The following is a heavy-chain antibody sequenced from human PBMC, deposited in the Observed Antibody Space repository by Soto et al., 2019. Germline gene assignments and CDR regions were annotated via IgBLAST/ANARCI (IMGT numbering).Heavy chain of an antibody. CDR1: GGTFSSYA. D-gene: IGHD3-22*01. CDR3: ARERGGAIIVGVTGTFDV. CDR2: IIAILGKA. J-gene: IGHJ3*01. Sequence: QVRLVQSGAEVKKPGSSVKVSCEASGGTFSSYAISWVRQAPGQGLEWMGGIIAILGKANYAEKFQGRVTITADESTSTAYMELSSLRSEDTAVYYCARERGGAIIVGVTGTFDVWGQGTLVTVSS. V-gene: IGHV1-69*01.